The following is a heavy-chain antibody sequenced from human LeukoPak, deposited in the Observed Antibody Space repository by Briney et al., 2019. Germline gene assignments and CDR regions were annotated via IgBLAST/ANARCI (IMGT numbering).Heavy chain of an antibody. Sequence: GGSLRLSCAASGFTFSSYSMNWVRQAPGKGLEWVSYISSSSSTIYYADSVKGRFAISRDNAKNLLYLQMNSLRDEDTAVYYCARDVQWELLFDYWGQGTLVTVSS. V-gene: IGHV3-48*02. CDR1: GFTFSSYS. J-gene: IGHJ4*02. CDR3: ARDVQWELLFDY. CDR2: ISSSSSTI. D-gene: IGHD1-26*01.